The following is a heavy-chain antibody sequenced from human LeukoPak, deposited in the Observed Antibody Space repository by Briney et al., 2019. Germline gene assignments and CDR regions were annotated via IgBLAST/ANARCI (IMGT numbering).Heavy chain of an antibody. D-gene: IGHD5-18*01. Sequence: GGSLRLSCAASGFTFGNAWMSWVRQAPGKGLEWVGRIKSKTDGGTADYAAPVKGRFTISRDDSKNTLYLQMNSLKTEDTAVYFCTSGWETAMVSVDYWGQGTLVTVSS. CDR2: IKSKTDGGTA. CDR3: TSGWETAMVSVDY. CDR1: GFTFGNAW. J-gene: IGHJ4*02. V-gene: IGHV3-15*01.